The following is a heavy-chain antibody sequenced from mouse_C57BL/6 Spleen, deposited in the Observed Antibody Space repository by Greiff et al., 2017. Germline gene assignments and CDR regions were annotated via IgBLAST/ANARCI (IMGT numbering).Heavy chain of an antibody. CDR2: IDPETGGT. CDR1: GYTFTDYE. Sequence: QVQLQQSGAELVRPGASVTLSCKASGYTFTDYEMHWVKQTPVHGLEWIGAIDPETGGTAYNQKFKGKAILTADKSSSTAYMELRSLTSEDSAVYYCTRERITTAPAWFAYWGQGTLVTVSA. D-gene: IGHD1-2*01. V-gene: IGHV1-15*01. CDR3: TRERITTAPAWFAY. J-gene: IGHJ3*01.